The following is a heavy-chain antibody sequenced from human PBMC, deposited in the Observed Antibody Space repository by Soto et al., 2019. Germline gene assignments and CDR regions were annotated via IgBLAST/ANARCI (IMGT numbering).Heavy chain of an antibody. CDR1: GFIFDDYA. D-gene: IGHD3-22*01. CDR3: AKDREGSSGWYGMDV. V-gene: IGHV3-9*01. CDR2: ISWNSGTI. J-gene: IGHJ6*02. Sequence: EVQLVESGGNLVQPGKSLRLSCAASGFIFDDYAMHWVRQVPGKGLEWVSAISWNSGTIAYADSVKGRFTISSDNAKNSLYLQMNSLRSEDTALYYCAKDREGSSGWYGMDVWGQGTTVTVSS.